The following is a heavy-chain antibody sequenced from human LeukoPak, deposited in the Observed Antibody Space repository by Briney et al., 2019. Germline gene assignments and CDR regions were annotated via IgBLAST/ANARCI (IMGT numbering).Heavy chain of an antibody. CDR2: IYYSGST. CDR3: ASTGFSGYDFFGF. V-gene: IGHV4-4*02. Sequence: SETLSLTCAVSGGSISSSNWWNWVRQPPGKGLEWIGYIYYSGSTLYSPSLKSRVTISIDTSKNQFSLKLTSVTAADTAVYYCASTGFSGYDFFGFWGQGTLVTVSS. D-gene: IGHD5-12*01. J-gene: IGHJ4*02. CDR1: GGSISSSNW.